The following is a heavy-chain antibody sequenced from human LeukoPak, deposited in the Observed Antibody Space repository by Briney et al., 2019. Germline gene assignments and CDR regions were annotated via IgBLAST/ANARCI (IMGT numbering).Heavy chain of an antibody. CDR3: ARDQYVWGSHRYAFDY. CDR1: GFTFSSYS. CDR2: ISSSSSYI. J-gene: IGHJ4*02. Sequence: GGSLRLSCAASGFTFSSYSMNWVRQAPGKGLEWVSSISSSSSYIYYADSVKGRFTISRDDAKNSLYLQMNSLRAEDTAVYYCARDQYVWGSHRYAFDYWGQGTLVTVSS. V-gene: IGHV3-21*01. D-gene: IGHD3-16*02.